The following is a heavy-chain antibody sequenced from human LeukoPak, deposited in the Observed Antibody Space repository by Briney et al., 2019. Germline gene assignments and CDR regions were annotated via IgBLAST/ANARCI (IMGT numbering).Heavy chain of an antibody. V-gene: IGHV3-66*02. CDR2: IYSGGST. D-gene: IGHD1-26*01. CDR3: ARDIRGALYYYYMDV. Sequence: GSLRLSCAASGFTVSSNYMSWVRQAPGKGLEWVSVIYSGGSTYYADSVKGRFTISRDNSKNTLYLQMNSLRAEDTAVYYCARDIRGALYYYYMDVWGKGTTVTVSS. CDR1: GFTVSSNY. J-gene: IGHJ6*03.